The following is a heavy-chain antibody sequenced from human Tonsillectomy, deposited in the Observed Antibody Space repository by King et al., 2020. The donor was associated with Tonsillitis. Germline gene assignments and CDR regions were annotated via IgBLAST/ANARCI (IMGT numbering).Heavy chain of an antibody. CDR3: ARVSVGYYVERSTLAS. D-gene: IGHD3-16*01. J-gene: IGHJ5*02. CDR2: INPNIGGT. CDR1: GYTFTGYS. Sequence: VQLVQSGAEVKKPGASVKVSCRASGYTFTGYSLHWVRQAPGQGLEWMGWINPNIGGTNYAQKFHGRVTLTRDTSISTAFMELTSLKSDDTAVYYCARVSVGYYVERSTLASWGEGTRVSLSS. V-gene: IGHV1-2*02.